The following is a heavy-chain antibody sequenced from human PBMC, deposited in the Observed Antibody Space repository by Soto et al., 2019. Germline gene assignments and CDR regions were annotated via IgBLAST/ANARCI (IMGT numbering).Heavy chain of an antibody. D-gene: IGHD3-9*01. CDR2: IYYSGST. J-gene: IGHJ3*02. CDR3: ARAGDHFDWHDAFDI. V-gene: IGHV4-31*03. Sequence: PSDTLSLTCTLSGGGSSSGGYYGSWIRQHPGKGLEWIGYIYYSGSTYYNPSLKSRVTISVDTSKNQFSLKLSSVTAAGTAVYYCARAGDHFDWHDAFDIWGKGTMVNVS. CDR1: GGGSSSGGYY.